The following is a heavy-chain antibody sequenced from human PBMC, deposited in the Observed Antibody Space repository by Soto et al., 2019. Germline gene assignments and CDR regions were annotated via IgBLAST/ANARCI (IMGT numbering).Heavy chain of an antibody. Sequence: GGSLRLSCAASGFTFSNYGMHWVRQAPGKGLEWVAVISYDGSNKNYADSVKGRFTISRDNSKNTLYLQMNSLRAEDTAVYYCARGYDFWSGYYYPYGMDVWGQGTTVTVSS. CDR2: ISYDGSNK. CDR1: GFTFSNYG. V-gene: IGHV3-30*19. D-gene: IGHD3-3*01. CDR3: ARGYDFWSGYYYPYGMDV. J-gene: IGHJ6*02.